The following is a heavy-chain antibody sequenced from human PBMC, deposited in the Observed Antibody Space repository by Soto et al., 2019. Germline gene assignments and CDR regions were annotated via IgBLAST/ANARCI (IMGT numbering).Heavy chain of an antibody. CDR1: GGIFSTYA. Sequence: QVQLVQSGAEVKKPGSSVKVSCKASGGIFSTYAISWLRRAPGQGLEWMGGIIPIFGTPNYAQRFQCRVTITADKSTSTAYMELSRLRFEDTAVYYCARDRDDYGAGNYYNRIDFWGQGTLVTVSS. CDR3: ARDRDDYGAGNYYNRIDF. CDR2: IIPIFGTP. J-gene: IGHJ4*02. D-gene: IGHD3-10*01. V-gene: IGHV1-69*06.